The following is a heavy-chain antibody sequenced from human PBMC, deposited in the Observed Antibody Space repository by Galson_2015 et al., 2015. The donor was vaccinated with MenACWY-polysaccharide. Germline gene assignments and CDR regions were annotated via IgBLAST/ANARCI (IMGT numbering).Heavy chain of an antibody. J-gene: IGHJ4*02. CDR2: SGSGGGL. CDR3: AKVGPRSSWTMGIDY. D-gene: IGHD6-13*01. Sequence: SLRLSCAASGFSFSANGMSWVRQAPGRGLEWVSGSGSGGGLYYADSVKGRFTVSRGNSKNTLYLQMNNLRAEDTAVYYCAKVGPRSSWTMGIDYWGQGTLVTASS. V-gene: IGHV3-23*01. CDR1: GFSFSANG.